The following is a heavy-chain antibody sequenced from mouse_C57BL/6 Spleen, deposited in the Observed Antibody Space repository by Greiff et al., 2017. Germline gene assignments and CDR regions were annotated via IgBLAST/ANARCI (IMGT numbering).Heavy chain of an antibody. CDR3: AREATTVVYFVY. CDR2: ISDGGSYT. CDR1: GFTFSSYA. J-gene: IGHJ2*01. D-gene: IGHD1-1*01. Sequence: EVQLVESGGGLVKPGGSLKLSCAASGFTFSSYAMSWVRQTPEKRLEWVATISDGGSYTYYPDNVKGRFTISRDNAKNNLYLQMSHLKSEDTAMYYCAREATTVVYFVYWGQGTTLTVSS. V-gene: IGHV5-4*01.